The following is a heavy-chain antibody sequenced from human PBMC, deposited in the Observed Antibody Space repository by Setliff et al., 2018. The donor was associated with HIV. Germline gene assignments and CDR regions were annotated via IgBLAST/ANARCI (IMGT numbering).Heavy chain of an antibody. J-gene: IGHJ4*02. CDR1: GFTFSSYW. D-gene: IGHD1-26*01. Sequence: GGSLRLSCAASGFTFSSYWMSWVRQAPGKGLEWVGFIGSRTYGGTTEYAAPVKGRFSISRDDSKNTLSLQMNSLKIEDTAVYYCTSGASLLGAKEVFFDYWGQGALVTVSS. V-gene: IGHV3-15*04. CDR3: TSGASLLGAKEVFFDY. CDR2: IGSRTYGGTT.